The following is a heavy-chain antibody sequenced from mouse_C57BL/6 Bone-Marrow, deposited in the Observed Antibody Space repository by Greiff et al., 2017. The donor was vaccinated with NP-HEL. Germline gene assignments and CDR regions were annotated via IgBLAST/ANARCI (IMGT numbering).Heavy chain of an antibody. D-gene: IGHD2-10*01. Sequence: EVQLVESGGGLVQPKGSLKLSCAASGFSFNTYAMNWVRQAPGKGLEWVARIRSKSNNYATYYADSVKDRFTISRDDSESMLYLQMNNLKTEDTAMYYCVSVGLLGFAYWGQGTLVTVSA. J-gene: IGHJ3*01. V-gene: IGHV10-1*01. CDR2: IRSKSNNYAT. CDR3: VSVGLLGFAY. CDR1: GFSFNTYA.